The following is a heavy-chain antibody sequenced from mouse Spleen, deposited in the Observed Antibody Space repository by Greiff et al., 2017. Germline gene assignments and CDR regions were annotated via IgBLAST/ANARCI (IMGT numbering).Heavy chain of an antibody. V-gene: IGHV1-4*01. CDR1: GYTFTSYT. CDR2: INPSSGYT. CDR3: ARWENLYYAMDY. D-gene: IGHD4-1*01. J-gene: IGHJ4*01. Sequence: VQLQQSGAELARPGASVKMSCKASGYTFTSYTMHWVKQRPGQGLEWIGYINPSSGYTKYNQKFKDKATLTADKSSSTAYMQLSSLTSEDSAVYYCARWENLYYAMDYWGQGTSVTVSS.